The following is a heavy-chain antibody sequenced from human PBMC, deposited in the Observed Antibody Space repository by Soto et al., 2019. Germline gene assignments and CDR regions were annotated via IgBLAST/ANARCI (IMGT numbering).Heavy chain of an antibody. CDR1: GFTFSTYA. Sequence: EVQLLESGGGLVQPGGSLRLSCAASGFTFSTYALTWVRQAPGKGLEWVSSIGTHADTTYYVDSVKGRFSISRDNSKNTVYLQMSSLSAEDTAVYYCARPYVEVAVNDAFDMWARGTMVTVSS. CDR2: IGTHADTT. CDR3: ARPYVEVAVNDAFDM. V-gene: IGHV3-23*01. J-gene: IGHJ3*02. D-gene: IGHD3-16*01.